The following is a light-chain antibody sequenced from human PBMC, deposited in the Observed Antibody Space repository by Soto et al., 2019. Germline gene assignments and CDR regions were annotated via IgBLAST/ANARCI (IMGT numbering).Light chain of an antibody. CDR1: QSVSSSN. Sequence: EIEMSQSPATVSVSTGERATLPCTASQSVSSSNLAWYQQKPGQAPRLLIYGASTRATGIPARFSGSGSGTDFTLTISSLQPEDFAVYYCQQDYNLPLTFGQGTKVDIK. J-gene: IGKJ1*01. V-gene: IGKV3D-7*01. CDR2: GAS. CDR3: QQDYNLPLT.